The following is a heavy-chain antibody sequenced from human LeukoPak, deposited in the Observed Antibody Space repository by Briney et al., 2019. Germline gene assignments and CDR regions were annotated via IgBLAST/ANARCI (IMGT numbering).Heavy chain of an antibody. V-gene: IGHV4-34*01. CDR2: INHSGST. Sequence: PSETLSLTCAVYGGSFSGYYWSWIRQPPGKGLEWIGEINHSGSTNYNPSLKSRVTISVDTSKNQFSLKLSSVTAADTAVYYCARGTRQDYYDSSGYYSPPHFDYWGQGTLVTVSS. CDR1: GGSFSGYY. D-gene: IGHD3-22*01. CDR3: ARGTRQDYYDSSGYYSPPHFDY. J-gene: IGHJ4*02.